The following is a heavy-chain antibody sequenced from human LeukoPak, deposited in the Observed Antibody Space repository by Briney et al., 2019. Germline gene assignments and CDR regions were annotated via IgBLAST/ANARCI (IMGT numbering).Heavy chain of an antibody. D-gene: IGHD2-15*01. Sequence: PSETLSLTCTVSGGSIMYYYWSWIWQSPGRGLEWLGYIYYNGSTNYNPSLKSRLTISVDTSKNQFSLKVTSVTAADSAVYYCARKGGLFDYWGQGTLVTVSS. J-gene: IGHJ4*02. CDR1: GGSIMYYY. V-gene: IGHV4-59*01. CDR3: ARKGGLFDY. CDR2: IYYNGST.